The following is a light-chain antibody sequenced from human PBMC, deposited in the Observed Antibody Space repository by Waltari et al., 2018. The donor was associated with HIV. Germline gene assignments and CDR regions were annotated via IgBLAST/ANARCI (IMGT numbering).Light chain of an antibody. Sequence: SYELTQAPSVSVSQGQPARITCSGVILPYKYPFWYHQKSGQAPVAVIYEGYKRPSGIPERFSGSRSGTTATLTITGAQVDDEGDYYCYSTDSSGKGVFGGGTKLTVV. CDR1: ILPYKY. CDR2: EGY. CDR3: YSTDSSGKGV. J-gene: IGLJ3*02. V-gene: IGLV3-10*01.